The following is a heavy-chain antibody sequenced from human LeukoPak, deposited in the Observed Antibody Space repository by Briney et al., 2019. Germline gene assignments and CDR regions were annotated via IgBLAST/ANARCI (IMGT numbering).Heavy chain of an antibody. D-gene: IGHD3-16*01. Sequence: PSETLSLTCGVYGGSFSNYDWNWIRQPPGKGLEWIGEINHSGSTSYNPSLKSRVTISVETSKNQFSLKLNSVTAAGTALYYCARQYYGYSGGGLDYWGQGTLVTVSS. V-gene: IGHV4-34*01. CDR1: GGSFSNYD. CDR2: INHSGST. CDR3: ARQYYGYSGGGLDY. J-gene: IGHJ4*02.